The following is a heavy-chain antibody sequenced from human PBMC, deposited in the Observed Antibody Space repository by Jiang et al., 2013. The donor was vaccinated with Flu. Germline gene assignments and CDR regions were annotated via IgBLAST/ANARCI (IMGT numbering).Heavy chain of an antibody. J-gene: IGHJ5*02. CDR2: IDWDGDE. D-gene: IGHD1-26*01. CDR1: GFSLSTSGMC. Sequence: KPTQTLTLTCTFSGFSLSTSGMCVSWIRQPPGKALEWLARIDWDGDEYYSTSLKTRLTISKDTSKNQVVLRMTNMDPMDTATYYCARIRRGGYHEKWFDPWGQGTLVTVSS. V-gene: IGHV2-70*11. CDR3: ARIRRGGYHEKWFDP.